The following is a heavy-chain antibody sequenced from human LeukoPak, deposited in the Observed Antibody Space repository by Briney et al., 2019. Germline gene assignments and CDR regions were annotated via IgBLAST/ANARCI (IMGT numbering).Heavy chain of an antibody. J-gene: IGHJ4*02. D-gene: IGHD1-7*01. CDR2: IYTSGST. CDR3: ARLFKLAFEY. Sequence: SETLSLTCTVSGGSISSGSYYWSWIRQPAGKGLEWIGRIYTSGSTNYNPSLKSRVTISVDTSKNQFSLKLSSVTAADTAVYYCARLFKLAFEYWGQGTLVTVSS. V-gene: IGHV4-61*02. CDR1: GGSISSGSYY.